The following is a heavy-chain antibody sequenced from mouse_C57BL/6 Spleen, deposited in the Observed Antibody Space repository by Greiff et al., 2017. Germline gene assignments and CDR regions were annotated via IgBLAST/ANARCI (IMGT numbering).Heavy chain of an antibody. Sequence: EVQLVESGGGLVQPGGSLSLSCAASGFTFTDYYMSWVRQTPGKALEWLGFIRNKANGYTTEYSASLKGRFTISRDNSQSILYLQMNALRAEDSATYYCARLSSDGYHLYFDVWGTGTTVTVSS. V-gene: IGHV7-3*01. CDR1: GFTFTDYY. CDR2: IRNKANGYTT. J-gene: IGHJ1*03. D-gene: IGHD2-3*01. CDR3: ARLSSDGYHLYFDV.